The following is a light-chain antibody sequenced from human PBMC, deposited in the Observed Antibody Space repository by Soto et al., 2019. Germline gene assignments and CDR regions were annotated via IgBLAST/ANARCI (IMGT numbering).Light chain of an antibody. CDR3: TSYAGTNNPDV. Sequence: QSALTQPPSASGSPGQSVTISCTGTRSDVGDYNYVSWYQQHPGKAPKLMSYEVSKRPSGVPDRVSGSKSGNTASLTVSGHQAEHEAEYYCTSYAGTNNPDVFGTGTKLTVL. V-gene: IGLV2-8*01. J-gene: IGLJ1*01. CDR2: EVS. CDR1: RSDVGDYNY.